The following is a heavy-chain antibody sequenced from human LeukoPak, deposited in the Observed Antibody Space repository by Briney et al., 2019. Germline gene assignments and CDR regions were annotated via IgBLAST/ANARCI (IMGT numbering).Heavy chain of an antibody. CDR2: IWYGGSNK. CDR3: AKGPYYSGSYFDAFDI. V-gene: IGHV3-33*06. J-gene: IGHJ3*02. CDR1: GFTFSSYG. D-gene: IGHD1-26*01. Sequence: GGSLRLSCAASGFTFSSYGMHWVRQAPGKGLEWVAVIWYGGSNKYYADSVKGRFTISRDNSKNTLYLQMNSLRAEDTAVYYCAKGPYYSGSYFDAFDIWGQGTMVTVSS.